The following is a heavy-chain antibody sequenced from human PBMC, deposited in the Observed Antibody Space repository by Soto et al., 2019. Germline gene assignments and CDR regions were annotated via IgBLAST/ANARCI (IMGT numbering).Heavy chain of an antibody. Sequence: EVQLLESGGGLVQPGGSLRLSCTASGFSFSNYAVTWVRQAPGKGLEWVSSIGSDTSYIYYADSVKGRFTISRDKSKNTVVLQMNSLRADDPAVYHCAKEPNGDYVGAFDSWGQGALVTVSS. CDR3: AKEPNGDYVGAFDS. CDR2: IGSDTSYI. D-gene: IGHD4-17*01. CDR1: GFSFSNYA. V-gene: IGHV3-23*03. J-gene: IGHJ4*02.